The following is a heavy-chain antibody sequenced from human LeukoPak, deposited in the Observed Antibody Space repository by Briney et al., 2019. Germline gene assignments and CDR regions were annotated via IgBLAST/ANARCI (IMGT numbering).Heavy chain of an antibody. CDR2: ISSSGDST. CDR3: AKENWHDFWSGSPCGWFHP. CDR1: GLTISSFA. Sequence: GGSLRLSCTDSGLTISSFAVSWVRQAPGKGMEWVSAISSSGDSTYYADSVKGRFTISRDISKNTLYLQMNSLRAEDTAVYYCAKENWHDFWSGSPCGWFHPWGQGTLVTVSS. D-gene: IGHD3-3*01. J-gene: IGHJ5*02. V-gene: IGHV3-23*01.